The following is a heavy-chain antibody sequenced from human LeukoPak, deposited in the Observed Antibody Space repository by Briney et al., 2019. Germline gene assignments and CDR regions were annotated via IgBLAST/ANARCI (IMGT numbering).Heavy chain of an antibody. CDR2: INGGGNTT. D-gene: IGHD6-19*01. CDR1: GFAFSSFA. Sequence: GGSLRLSCAASGFAFSSFAMGWVRQSPGKGPEWLSTINGGGNTTFYADSVKGRFTISRDNSKNALYLHMDSLRPDDTAIYYCTKELHVAVAVADYYYFYMDVWGRGTAVTVSS. CDR3: TKELHVAVAVADYYYFYMDV. J-gene: IGHJ6*03. V-gene: IGHV3-23*01.